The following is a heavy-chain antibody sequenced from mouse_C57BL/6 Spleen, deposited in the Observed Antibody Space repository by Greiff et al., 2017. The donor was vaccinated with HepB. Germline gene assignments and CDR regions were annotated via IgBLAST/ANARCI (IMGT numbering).Heavy chain of an antibody. Sequence: EVQLVESEGGLVQPGSSMKLSCTASGFTFSDYYMAWVRQVPEKGLEWVANINYDGSSTYYLDSLKSRFIISIDNAKNFLYLQWSSLKSEDTATYYCARGRRYFDVCGTGTTVTVSS. V-gene: IGHV5-16*01. J-gene: IGHJ1*03. CDR1: GFTFSDYY. CDR3: ARGRRYFDV. CDR2: INYDGSST.